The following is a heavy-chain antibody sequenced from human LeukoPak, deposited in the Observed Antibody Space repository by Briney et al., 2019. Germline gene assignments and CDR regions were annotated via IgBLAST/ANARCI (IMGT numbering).Heavy chain of an antibody. CDR1: GFTSSSYW. D-gene: IGHD6-13*01. Sequence: PGGSLRLSCAASGFTSSSYWMSWVRRALGKGLERVANIKQVGSEKYYVDSVKGRVTISRDNAKSSLYLQMNSLRAEDTAVYYCARIGSEIIAAVGPEYYYYYIDVWGIGTTVTVSS. V-gene: IGHV3-7*01. CDR2: IKQVGSEK. CDR3: ARIGSEIIAAVGPEYYYYYIDV. J-gene: IGHJ6*03.